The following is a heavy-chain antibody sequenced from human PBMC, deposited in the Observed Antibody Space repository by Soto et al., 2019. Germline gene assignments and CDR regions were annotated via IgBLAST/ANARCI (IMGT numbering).Heavy chain of an antibody. CDR1: GFTFSSYG. CDR3: AKDLGNYYYYYGMDV. D-gene: IGHD7-27*01. V-gene: IGHV3-30*18. Sequence: QVQLVESGGGVVQPGRSLRLSCAASGFTFSSYGMHWVRQAPGKGLEWVAVISYDGSNKYYADSVKGRFTISRDNSKNTLYLQMHSLRAEDTAVYYCAKDLGNYYYYYGMDVWGQGTTVTVSS. CDR2: ISYDGSNK. J-gene: IGHJ6*02.